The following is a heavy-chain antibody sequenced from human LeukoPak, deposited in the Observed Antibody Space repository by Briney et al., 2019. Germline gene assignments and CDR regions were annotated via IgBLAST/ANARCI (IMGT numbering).Heavy chain of an antibody. D-gene: IGHD4-17*01. CDR1: GFTVSSNY. CDR3: ASADYGDYGGFDY. V-gene: IGHV3-53*01. CDR2: IYSGGST. J-gene: IGHJ4*02. Sequence: GGSLRLSCAASGFTVSSNYMSWVRQAPGKGLEWVSVIYSGGSTYYADSMKGRFTISRDNSKNTLYLQMNSLRAEDTAVYYCASADYGDYGGFDYWGQGTLVTVSS.